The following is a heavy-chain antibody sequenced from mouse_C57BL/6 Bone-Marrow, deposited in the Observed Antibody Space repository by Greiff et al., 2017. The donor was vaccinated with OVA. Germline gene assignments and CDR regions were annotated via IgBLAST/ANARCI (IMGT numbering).Heavy chain of an antibody. J-gene: IGHJ4*01. CDR1: GYTFTSYW. CDR2: LYPGSGST. V-gene: IGHV1-55*01. CDR3: ARALNWRYAMDY. D-gene: IGHD4-1*01. Sequence: QVQLQQPGAELVKPGASVKMSCKASGYTFTSYWITWVKQRPGQGLEWIGDLYPGSGSTNYNEKFKSKATLTVDTSSSTAYMQLSSLTSEDSAVYYCARALNWRYAMDYWGQGTSVTVSS.